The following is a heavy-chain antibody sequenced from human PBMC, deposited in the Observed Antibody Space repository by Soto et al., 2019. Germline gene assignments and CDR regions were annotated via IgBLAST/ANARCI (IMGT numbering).Heavy chain of an antibody. J-gene: IGHJ4*02. CDR3: ARLFRVRRGSGSDY. V-gene: IGHV1-8*01. D-gene: IGHD1-26*01. CDR2: MNPYSASA. CDR1: GYTFTTYD. Sequence: QVQLVQSGPEVKKPGASVKVSCKASGYTFTTYDIHWVRQATGQGPEWMGWMNPYSASAGYAQKFQGRVTMTRNTSISTAYMELNSLKSEDTAIYYCARLFRVRRGSGSDYWGQGTLVTVSS.